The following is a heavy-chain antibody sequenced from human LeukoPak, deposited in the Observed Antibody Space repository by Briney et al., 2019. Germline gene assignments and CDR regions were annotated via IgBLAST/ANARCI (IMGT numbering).Heavy chain of an antibody. Sequence: SETLSLTCAVYGVSFSGYYWSWIRQPPGKGLEWIGEINHSGSTNYNPSLKSRVTISVDTSKNQFSLKLSSVTAADTAVYYCARVGGSYYSGDDYWGQGTLVTVSS. V-gene: IGHV4-34*01. CDR1: GVSFSGYY. CDR2: INHSGST. CDR3: ARVGGSYYSGDDY. D-gene: IGHD1-26*01. J-gene: IGHJ4*02.